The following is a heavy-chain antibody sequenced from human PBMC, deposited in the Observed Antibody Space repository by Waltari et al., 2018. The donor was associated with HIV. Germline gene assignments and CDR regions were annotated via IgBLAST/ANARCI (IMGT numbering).Heavy chain of an antibody. D-gene: IGHD6-13*01. CDR3: ARGPFGAAGLKYFQD. CDR2: INHSGST. CDR1: GGSFIGYY. V-gene: IGHV4-34*01. Sequence: QVQLQQWGAGLLKPSATLSLTCAVYGGSFIGYYWNWIRQPPGKGLEWIGEINHSGSTNYNPSLKSRVTISEDTSKNQFSLRLSSLTAADTAVYYCARGPFGAAGLKYFQDWGQGTLVIVSS. J-gene: IGHJ1*01.